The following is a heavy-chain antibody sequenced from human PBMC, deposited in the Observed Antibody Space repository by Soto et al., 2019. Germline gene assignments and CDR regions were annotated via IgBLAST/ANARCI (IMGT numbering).Heavy chain of an antibody. CDR1: GFTFSSNA. J-gene: IGHJ6*03. V-gene: IGHV3-23*01. CDR3: EKSTYDYGDLCYYYMDV. Sequence: EVQLLESGGGLVQPGGSLRLSCAASGFTFSSNAMSWVRQAPGKGLEWVSAISGSGGSTYYADSVKGRFTISRDNSKNPLYLQMNSLRAEDTAVYYCEKSTYDYGDLCYYYMDVWGKGTTVTVS. CDR2: ISGSGGST. D-gene: IGHD4-17*01.